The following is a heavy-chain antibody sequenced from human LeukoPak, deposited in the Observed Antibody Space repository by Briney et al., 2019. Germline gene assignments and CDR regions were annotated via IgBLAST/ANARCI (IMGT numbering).Heavy chain of an antibody. Sequence: GGSLRLSCAASGFTFSSYAMSWVRQAPGKGLEWVSAINGSGGSTYYADSVKGRFTISRDNSKNTLYLQMNSLRAEDTAVYYCAKDWAVVVVAARDFDYWGQGTLVT. D-gene: IGHD2-15*01. J-gene: IGHJ4*02. CDR2: INGSGGST. CDR3: AKDWAVVVVAARDFDY. V-gene: IGHV3-23*01. CDR1: GFTFSSYA.